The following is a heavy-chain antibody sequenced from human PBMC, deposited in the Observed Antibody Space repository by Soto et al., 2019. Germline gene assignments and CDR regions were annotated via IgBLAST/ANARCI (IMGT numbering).Heavy chain of an antibody. CDR2: IKQDGSET. J-gene: IGHJ4*02. Sequence: EVQLVEAGGGLVQPGGSLRLSCAASGFTFSNYWMTWVRQAPGKGLEWVANIKQDGSETYYLDSVKGRLTISRDNANNSLYLQMNSLRAEDTAVYFCARDTVTHYFDHWGRGSLVTVSS. CDR3: ARDTVTHYFDH. D-gene: IGHD4-17*01. V-gene: IGHV3-7*01. CDR1: GFTFSNYW.